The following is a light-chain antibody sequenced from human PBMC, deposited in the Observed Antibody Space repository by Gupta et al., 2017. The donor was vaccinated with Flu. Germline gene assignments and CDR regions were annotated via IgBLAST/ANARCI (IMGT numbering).Light chain of an antibody. J-gene: IGKJ3*01. CDR2: DAS. CDR3: QQYGSSFT. V-gene: IGKV3D-20*01. Sequence: EIVLTQSPATLSLSPGERATLSCGASQRNSSNYLAWYQQKPGLAPRLLIYDASSRASDIPDRFSGSGSGTDFTLTISRLEPEDFAVYYCQQYGSSFTFGPGTKVDIK. CDR1: QRNSSNY.